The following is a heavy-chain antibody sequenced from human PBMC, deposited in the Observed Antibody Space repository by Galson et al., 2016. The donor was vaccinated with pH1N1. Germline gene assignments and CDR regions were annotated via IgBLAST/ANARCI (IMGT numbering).Heavy chain of an antibody. CDR1: GFTLSSYW. J-gene: IGHJ4*02. V-gene: IGHV3-7*01. CDR3: VGAVGRAEAH. D-gene: IGHD1-26*01. Sequence: SLRLSCAASGFTLSSYWMSWVRQAPGKGLEWVANINQDGNKKYYVDSVKGRFIIPRDYYKNSLYLQMNSLRAEDTAMYYCVGAVGRAEAHWGQGTLVTVSS. CDR2: INQDGNKK.